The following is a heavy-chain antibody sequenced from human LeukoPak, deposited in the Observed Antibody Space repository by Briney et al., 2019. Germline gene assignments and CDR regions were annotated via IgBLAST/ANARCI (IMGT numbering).Heavy chain of an antibody. J-gene: IGHJ3*02. CDR1: GDSISSSSYC. Sequence: KTSETLSLTCTVSGDSISSSSYCWDWIRQPPGKGLEWIGNIYNSANTHYNPSLKTRITMSVDTSKNQFPLKLNSVTAADTGIYYCARHSRSAYTGYENAFDIWGQGTMVTVSS. V-gene: IGHV4-39*01. CDR3: ARHSRSAYTGYENAFDI. D-gene: IGHD5-12*01. CDR2: IYNSANT.